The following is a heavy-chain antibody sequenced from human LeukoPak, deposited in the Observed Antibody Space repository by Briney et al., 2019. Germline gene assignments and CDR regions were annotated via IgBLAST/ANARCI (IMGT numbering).Heavy chain of an antibody. CDR1: GFTFSSYA. CDR2: ISSNGGSI. Sequence: GGSLRLSCAASGFTFSSYAMHWVRQAPGKGLEYVSAISSNGGSIYYANSVKGRFTISRDNSKSTLYLQMGSLRAEDMAVYYCARDRRRYGFDPWGQGTLVTVSS. D-gene: IGHD3-9*01. J-gene: IGHJ5*02. CDR3: ARDRRRYGFDP. V-gene: IGHV3-64*01.